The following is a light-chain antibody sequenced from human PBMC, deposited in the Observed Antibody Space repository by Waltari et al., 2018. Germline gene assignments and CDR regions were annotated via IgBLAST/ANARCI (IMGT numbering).Light chain of an antibody. J-gene: IGLJ1*01. CDR1: SSDVGGYKY. CDR2: DVS. CDR3: SSYTSSSPYV. Sequence: SALTQPASVSGSPGQPITISCTGTSSDVGGYKYVSWYQQHPGKAPKLMIYDVSNRPSGVSNRFSGSKSGNTASLTISGLQAEDEADYYCSSYTSSSPYVFGTGTKVTVL. V-gene: IGLV2-14*03.